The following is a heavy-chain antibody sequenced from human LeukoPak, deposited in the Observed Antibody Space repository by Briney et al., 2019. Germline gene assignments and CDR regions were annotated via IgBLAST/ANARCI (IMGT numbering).Heavy chain of an antibody. J-gene: IGHJ4*02. Sequence: PGGSLRLSCAASGFTFDDYAMHWVRQAPGKGLEWVSGISWNSDRIGYADSVKGRFTISRDNAKNSLYLQMNSLRAKDTALYYCAKDIGYGDYALDYWGQGTLVTVSS. D-gene: IGHD4-17*01. CDR2: ISWNSDRI. CDR1: GFTFDDYA. V-gene: IGHV3-9*01. CDR3: AKDIGYGDYALDY.